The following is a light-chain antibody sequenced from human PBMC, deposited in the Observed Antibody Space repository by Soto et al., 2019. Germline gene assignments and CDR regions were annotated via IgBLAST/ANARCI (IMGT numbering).Light chain of an antibody. V-gene: IGLV2-8*01. Sequence: QSALTQPPSASGSPGQSVAISCTGTSSDVGGYNYVSWYQQHPGKAPKLMIYEVNKRPSGVPERFSGSKAGNTASLTVSGLQAEDEADYYCSSYAGSSNVVGTGTKLTVI. CDR2: EVN. CDR3: SSYAGSSNV. J-gene: IGLJ1*01. CDR1: SSDVGGYNY.